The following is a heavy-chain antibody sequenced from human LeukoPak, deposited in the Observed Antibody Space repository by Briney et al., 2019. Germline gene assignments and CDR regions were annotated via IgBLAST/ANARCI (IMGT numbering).Heavy chain of an antibody. Sequence: ASVKVSCKASGYTFTSYGISWVRRAPGQGLEWMGWISAYNGNTNYAQKLQGRATMTTDTSTSTAYMELRSLRSDDTAVYYCAREKPRGIRGGDGMYYFDYWGQGTLVTVSS. D-gene: IGHD2-21*02. CDR2: ISAYNGNT. CDR3: AREKPRGIRGGDGMYYFDY. V-gene: IGHV1-18*04. CDR1: GYTFTSYG. J-gene: IGHJ4*02.